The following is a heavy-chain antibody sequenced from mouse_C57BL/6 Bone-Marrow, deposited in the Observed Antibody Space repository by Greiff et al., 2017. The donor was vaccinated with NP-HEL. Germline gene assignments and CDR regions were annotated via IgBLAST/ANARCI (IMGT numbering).Heavy chain of an antibody. CDR3: TRGGIYYDYDWNYFDY. V-gene: IGHV5-9-1*02. Sequence: EVKLVESGEGLVKPGGSLKLSCAASGFTFSSYAMSWVRQTPEKRLEWVAYISSGGDYIYYADTVTGRFTISRDNARNTLYLQMSSLKSEDTAMDYCTRGGIYYDYDWNYFDYWGQGTTLTVSS. CDR1: GFTFSSYA. D-gene: IGHD2-4*01. CDR2: ISSGGDYI. J-gene: IGHJ2*01.